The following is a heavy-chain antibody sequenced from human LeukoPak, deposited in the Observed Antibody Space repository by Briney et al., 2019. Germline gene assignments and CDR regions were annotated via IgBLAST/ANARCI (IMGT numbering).Heavy chain of an antibody. Sequence: PGGSLRLSCKGFGYIFTSYWIGWVRQMPGKGLEWMGIIYPGDSDTRYSPSFQGQVTISADKSISTAYLQWNSLKAPDTAMYYCATGTATTYYYYYYGMDVWGQGTTVTVSS. V-gene: IGHV5-51*01. J-gene: IGHJ6*02. D-gene: IGHD1-14*01. CDR3: ATGTATTYYYYYYGMDV. CDR1: GYIFTSYW. CDR2: IYPGDSDT.